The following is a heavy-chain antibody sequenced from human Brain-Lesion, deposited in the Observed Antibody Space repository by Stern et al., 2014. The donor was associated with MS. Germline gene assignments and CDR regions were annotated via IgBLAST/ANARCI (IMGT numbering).Heavy chain of an antibody. CDR3: AGEEDIRYCSGGSCTGNWFDP. V-gene: IGHV4-39*01. Sequence: QVQLVQSGPGLVKPSETLSLTCTVAGGSVSSTSYAWAWIRQPPGKGLEWIGTIYYSGNNYYSPSLKSRLTISLDTSKNQVSLQLSLVTAADTAVYYCAGEEDIRYCSGGSCTGNWFDPWGQGILVTVSS. CDR2: IYYSGNN. J-gene: IGHJ5*02. D-gene: IGHD2-15*01. CDR1: GGSVSSTSYA.